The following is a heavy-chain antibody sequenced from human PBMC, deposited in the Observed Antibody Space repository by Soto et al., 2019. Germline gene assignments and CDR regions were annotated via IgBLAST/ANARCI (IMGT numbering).Heavy chain of an antibody. CDR2: IIPIFGTA. V-gene: IGHV1-69*13. CDR1: GGTFSSYA. Sequence: ASVKVSCKASGGTFSSYAISWVRQAPGQGLEWMGGIIPIFGTANYAQKFQGRVTITADESTSTAYMELSSLRSEDTAVYYCARWAIAARPLGYSDYWGQGTLVTVPQ. CDR3: ARWAIAARPLGYSDY. D-gene: IGHD6-6*01. J-gene: IGHJ4*02.